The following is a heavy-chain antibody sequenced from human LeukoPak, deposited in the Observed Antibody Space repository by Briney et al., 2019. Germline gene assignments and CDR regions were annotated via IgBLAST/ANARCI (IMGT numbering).Heavy chain of an antibody. CDR1: GFTFSSYS. Sequence: GGSLRLSCAASGFTFSSYSMNWVRQAPGKGLEWVSSISSSSSYIYYADSVKGRSTISRDNAKNSLYLQMNSLRAEDTAVYYCASTSGQYYYDSSGTYNWGQGTLVTVSS. CDR3: ASTSGQYYYDSSGTYN. V-gene: IGHV3-21*01. CDR2: ISSSSSYI. D-gene: IGHD3-22*01. J-gene: IGHJ4*02.